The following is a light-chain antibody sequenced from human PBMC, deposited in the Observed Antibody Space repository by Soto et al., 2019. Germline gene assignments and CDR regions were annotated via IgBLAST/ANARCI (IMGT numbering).Light chain of an antibody. CDR2: DVS. V-gene: IGLV2-14*03. CDR3: SSYTAYTTYV. CDR1: DXDVGGFNY. Sequence: QSALTQPASVSGAPGQSITISCTGTDXDVGGFNYVSWYQQYPGKAPKLMIYDVSDQPSGVSNRFSGSKSGNTASLTISGLQAEDEADYYCSSYTAYTTYVFGTGTKVTVL. J-gene: IGLJ1*01.